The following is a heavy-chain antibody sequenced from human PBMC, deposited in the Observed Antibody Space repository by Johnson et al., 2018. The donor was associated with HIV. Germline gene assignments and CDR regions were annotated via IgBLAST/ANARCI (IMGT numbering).Heavy chain of an antibody. CDR1: GLTFSNYA. J-gene: IGHJ3*02. V-gene: IGHV3-23*04. CDR2: IGASGGRT. CDR3: ARDWNEYSSSDGAFDI. Sequence: QLVESGGGLVQPGGSLRLSCAASGLTFSNYAMSWVRQGPGKGLEWVSAIGASGGRTFYADSVKGRFTISRDNSKNTLYLQMNSLRAEDTAVYYCARDWNEYSSSDGAFDIWGQGTMVTVSS. D-gene: IGHD6-6*01.